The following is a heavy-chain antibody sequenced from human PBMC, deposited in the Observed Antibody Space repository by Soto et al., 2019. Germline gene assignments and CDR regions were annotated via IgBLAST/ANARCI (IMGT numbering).Heavy chain of an antibody. V-gene: IGHV1-69*06. CDR2: IIPIFGAA. D-gene: IGHD5-12*01. J-gene: IGHJ6*02. Sequence: GASVKVSCKASGGTFSGYAISWVRQAPGQGLEWMGGIIPIFGAANYAQKFQGRVTITADKSTSTAYMELSSLRSEDTAVYYCARGIRRDGYNQHLMDVSRQGTTVTVPS. CDR1: GGTFSGYA. CDR3: ARGIRRDGYNQHLMDV.